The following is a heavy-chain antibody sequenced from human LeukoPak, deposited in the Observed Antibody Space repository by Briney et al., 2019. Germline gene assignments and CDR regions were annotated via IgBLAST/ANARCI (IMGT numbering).Heavy chain of an antibody. CDR2: IYYSGST. V-gene: IGHV4-39*07. CDR1: GGSISSSSYY. D-gene: IGHD3-9*01. Sequence: SETLSLTCTVSGGSISSSSYYWGWLRQPPGKGLEWIGSIYYSGSTYYHPSLKSRVTISVDTSKHQFSLKLSSVTAADTAVYYCARAGRYFDWLLRGKSYYFDYWGQGTLVTVSS. J-gene: IGHJ4*02. CDR3: ARAGRYFDWLLRGKSYYFDY.